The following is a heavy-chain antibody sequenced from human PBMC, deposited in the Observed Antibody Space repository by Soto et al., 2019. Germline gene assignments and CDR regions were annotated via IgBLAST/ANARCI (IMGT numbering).Heavy chain of an antibody. D-gene: IGHD3-10*01. CDR3: AIPPSVYYGSGEDY. CDR1: GGTFSSYT. Sequence: QVQLVQSGAEVKKPGSSVKVSCKASGGTFSSYTISWVRQAPGQGLEWMGRIIPILGIANYAQKFQGRVTITADKSTSTAYMELSSLRSEDTAVYYCAIPPSVYYGSGEDYWGQGTLVTVSS. J-gene: IGHJ4*02. CDR2: IIPILGIA. V-gene: IGHV1-69*02.